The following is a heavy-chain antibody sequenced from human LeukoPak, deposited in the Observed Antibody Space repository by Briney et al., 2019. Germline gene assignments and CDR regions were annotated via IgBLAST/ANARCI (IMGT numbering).Heavy chain of an antibody. J-gene: IGHJ4*02. CDR2: ISSNGGST. D-gene: IGHD3-16*01. Sequence: GGSLRLSCAASGFTSSSYAMHWVRQAPGKGLEYVSAISSNGGSTYYANSVKGRFTISRDNSKNTLYLQMGSLRAEDMAVYYCARGDQWGQGTLVTVSS. CDR1: GFTSSSYA. CDR3: ARGDQ. V-gene: IGHV3-64*01.